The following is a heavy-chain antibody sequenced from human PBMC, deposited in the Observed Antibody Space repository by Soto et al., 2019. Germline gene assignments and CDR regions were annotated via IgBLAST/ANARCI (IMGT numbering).Heavy chain of an antibody. CDR1: GFTFSSYG. V-gene: IGHV3-30*18. J-gene: IGHJ6*02. D-gene: IGHD5-12*01. Sequence: PGGSLRLSCAASGFTFSSYGMHWVRQAPGKGLEWVAVISYDGSNKYYADSVKGRFTISRDNSKNTLYLQMNSLRAEDTAVYYCAKDEDSGYDLEYYYYCGMDVCGPGTTLTVS. CDR3: AKDEDSGYDLEYYYYCGMDV. CDR2: ISYDGSNK.